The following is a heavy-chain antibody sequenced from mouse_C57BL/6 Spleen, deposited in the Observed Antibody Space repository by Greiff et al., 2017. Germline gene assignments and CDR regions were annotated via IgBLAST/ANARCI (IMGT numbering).Heavy chain of an antibody. D-gene: IGHD2-4*01. CDR3: ARDDYDGEGYAMDY. Sequence: VKLQESGPELVKPGASVKISCKASGYAFSSSWMNWVKQRPGKGLEWIGRIYPGDGDTNYNGKFKGKATLTADKSSSTAYMQLSSLTSEDSAVYFCARDDYDGEGYAMDYWGQGTSVTVSS. V-gene: IGHV1-82*01. CDR2: IYPGDGDT. J-gene: IGHJ4*01. CDR1: GYAFSSSW.